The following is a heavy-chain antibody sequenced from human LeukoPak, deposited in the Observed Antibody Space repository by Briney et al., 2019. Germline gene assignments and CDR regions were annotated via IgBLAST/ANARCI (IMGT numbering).Heavy chain of an antibody. V-gene: IGHV3-23*01. Sequence: PGGSLRLSCAASGFTFSSYAMSWVRQAPGKGLEWVSAISGSVGSTYCADSVKGRFTISRDNSKNTLYLQMNSLRAEDTAVYYCAKVFSSSFDYWGQGTLVTVSS. D-gene: IGHD6-6*01. CDR1: GFTFSSYA. CDR3: AKVFSSSFDY. CDR2: ISGSVGST. J-gene: IGHJ4*02.